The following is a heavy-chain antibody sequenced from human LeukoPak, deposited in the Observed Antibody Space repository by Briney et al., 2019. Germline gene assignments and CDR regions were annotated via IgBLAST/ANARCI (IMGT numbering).Heavy chain of an antibody. CDR2: MYHSGNT. J-gene: IGHJ4*02. V-gene: IGHV4-38-2*01. Sequence: SETLSLTCAVSGYSISSGYYWGWIRQPPGKGLESIGSMYHSGNTYYNPSLKSRVTISIDTSKNQFSLKLSSVTAADAAIYYCARLRGQGFDSWGQGTLVTVSS. CDR3: ARLRGQGFDS. CDR1: GYSISSGYY.